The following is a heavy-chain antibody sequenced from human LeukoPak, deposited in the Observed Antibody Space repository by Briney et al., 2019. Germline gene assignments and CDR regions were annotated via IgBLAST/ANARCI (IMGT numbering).Heavy chain of an antibody. Sequence: SETLSLTCTVSGGSISSYYWTWVRQPPGKGLEWIGFIYYSWNTNYNPSLKSRVTISVDTSKNQFSLKLSSVTAADTAVYYCARAGYNFATGYHFDYWGQGTLVTVSS. CDR2: IYYSWNT. J-gene: IGHJ4*02. CDR1: GGSISSYY. D-gene: IGHD5-18*01. V-gene: IGHV4-59*01. CDR3: ARAGYNFATGYHFDY.